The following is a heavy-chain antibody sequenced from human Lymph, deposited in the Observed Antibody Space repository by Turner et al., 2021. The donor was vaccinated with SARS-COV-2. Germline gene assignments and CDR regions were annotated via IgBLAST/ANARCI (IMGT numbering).Heavy chain of an antibody. CDR1: GGTFSSYA. V-gene: IGHV1-69*10. CDR2: IIPILRIA. D-gene: IGHD3-10*01. Sequence: QVQLVQSGAEVKKPGSSVKVSCKASGGTFSSYAISWVRQAPGQGLGWRGGIIPILRIATYEQKFKGRVTITADKSTSTAYRELSSLRSEDTAVFYGARVVGGFGELGYYYYYGMDVWGQGTTVTVSS. J-gene: IGHJ6*02. CDR3: ARVVGGFGELGYYYYYGMDV.